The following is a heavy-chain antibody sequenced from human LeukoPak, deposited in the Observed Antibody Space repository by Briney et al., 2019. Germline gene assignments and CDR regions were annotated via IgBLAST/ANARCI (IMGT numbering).Heavy chain of an antibody. Sequence: GGSLRLSCAASGFTFSSYWRHWVRQAPGKGLVWVSRINSDGSSTSYADSVKGRFTISRDNAKNKLYLQMNSMRAEDTAVYYCASPSSSPFDYWGQGTLVTVSS. CDR1: GFTFSSYW. V-gene: IGHV3-74*01. J-gene: IGHJ4*02. CDR2: INSDGSST. CDR3: ASPSSSPFDY. D-gene: IGHD6-6*01.